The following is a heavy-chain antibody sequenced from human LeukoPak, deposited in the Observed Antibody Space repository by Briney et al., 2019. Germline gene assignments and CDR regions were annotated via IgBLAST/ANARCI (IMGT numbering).Heavy chain of an antibody. D-gene: IGHD6-13*01. CDR2: MTGNGGST. CDR1: GFTFSTYA. Sequence: GGSLRLSCAASGFTFSTYAMHWVRQAPGKGLGYVSGMTGNGGSTYYAKSVKGRFTISRDNSKNTLYLQMGSLRAEDMAVYYCARQAAGLVYWGQGTLVTVSS. CDR3: ARQAAGLVY. V-gene: IGHV3-64*01. J-gene: IGHJ4*02.